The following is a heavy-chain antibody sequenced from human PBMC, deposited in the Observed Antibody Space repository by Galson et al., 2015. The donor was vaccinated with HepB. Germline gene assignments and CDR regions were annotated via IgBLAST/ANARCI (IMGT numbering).Heavy chain of an antibody. D-gene: IGHD3-10*01. J-gene: IGHJ4*02. Sequence: SLRLSCAASGFTFSSYAMSWVRQAPGKGLEWVSAISGSGGSTYYADSVKGRFTISRDNSKNTLYLQMNSLRPEDTAVYYCANPGPRGDSFDYWGQGTLVTVSS. CDR3: ANPGPRGDSFDY. V-gene: IGHV3-23*01. CDR1: GFTFSSYA. CDR2: ISGSGGST.